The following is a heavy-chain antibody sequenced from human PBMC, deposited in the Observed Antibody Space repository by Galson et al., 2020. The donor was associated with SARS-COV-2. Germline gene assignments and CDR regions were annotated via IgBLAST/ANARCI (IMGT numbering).Heavy chain of an antibody. Sequence: LVKVSCKTSGFSFTASAVQWVRQARGQRLEWIGWIVVGSGKTNYAQKFQERVTITRDMSTSTAYMEMSSLRSEDTAVYYCAAFVGNNPAYWGQGTLVTVSS. D-gene: IGHD1-26*01. J-gene: IGHJ4*02. CDR2: IVVGSGKT. CDR1: GFSFTASA. V-gene: IGHV1-58*01. CDR3: AAFVGNNPAY.